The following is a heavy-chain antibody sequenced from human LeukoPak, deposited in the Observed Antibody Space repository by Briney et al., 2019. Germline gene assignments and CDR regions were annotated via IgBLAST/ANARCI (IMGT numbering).Heavy chain of an antibody. CDR2: INPNSGGT. Sequence: ASVKVSCKASGYTFTSYYMHWVRQAPGQGVEGRGWINPNSGGTNNAKKFQGRGTITRETAISTAYMELSRLRSDDTAVYYCARTLRGSSGWYGSNYYYYGMDVWGQGTTVTVAS. D-gene: IGHD6-19*01. CDR3: ARTLRGSSGWYGSNYYYYGMDV. V-gene: IGHV1-2*02. J-gene: IGHJ6*02. CDR1: GYTFTSYY.